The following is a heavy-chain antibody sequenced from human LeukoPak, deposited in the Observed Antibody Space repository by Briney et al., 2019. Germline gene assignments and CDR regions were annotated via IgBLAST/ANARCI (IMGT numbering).Heavy chain of an antibody. Sequence: QPGGSLRLPCAASGFTFSSYWMSWVRQAPGKGLEWVANIKQDGSEKYYVDSVKGRFTISRDNAKNSLYLQMNSLRAEDTAVYYCAREHVHYYGSGIPESGLRAFDIWGQGTMVTVSS. V-gene: IGHV3-7*01. CDR1: GFTFSSYW. D-gene: IGHD3-10*01. J-gene: IGHJ3*02. CDR2: IKQDGSEK. CDR3: AREHVHYYGSGIPESGLRAFDI.